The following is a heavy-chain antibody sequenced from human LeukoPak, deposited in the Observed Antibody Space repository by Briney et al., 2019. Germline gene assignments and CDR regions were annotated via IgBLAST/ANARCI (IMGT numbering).Heavy chain of an antibody. CDR2: YGDDYT. Sequence: GGSLRLSCAASGFTVGSNYMTWVRQAPGKGLEWVALYGDDYTFYADSVEGRFTVSRDRSKNTVYLRLNSLRPEDTAVYFGARGPSLVPATIYYHYMDVWGTGTTVTVSS. V-gene: IGHV3-53*01. J-gene: IGHJ6*03. CDR3: ARGPSLVPATIYYHYMDV. D-gene: IGHD2-2*01. CDR1: GFTVGSNY.